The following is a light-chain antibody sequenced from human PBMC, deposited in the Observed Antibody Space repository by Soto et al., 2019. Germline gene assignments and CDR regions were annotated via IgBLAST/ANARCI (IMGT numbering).Light chain of an antibody. CDR1: SSDVGGYNY. Sequence: QSALTQPASVSGSPGQSITISCTGTSSDVGGYNYVSWYQQHPGKAPKLMIYDVSNRPSGVSNRFSGSKSGNTASLTISGLQAVDEADYYCSSYTSSSTPVVLGGGTKVTVL. V-gene: IGLV2-14*01. J-gene: IGLJ2*01. CDR2: DVS. CDR3: SSYTSSSTPVV.